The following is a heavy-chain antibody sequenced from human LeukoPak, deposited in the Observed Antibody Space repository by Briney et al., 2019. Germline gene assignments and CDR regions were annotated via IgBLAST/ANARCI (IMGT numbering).Heavy chain of an antibody. J-gene: IGHJ4*02. D-gene: IGHD2-8*02. CDR3: ARQNTGGSGLY. V-gene: IGHV5-51*01. Sequence: GESLKISCKGSGYSFTTFWIGWVRQMPGKGLEWMGIIHPGDSDTTYSPSFQGKVTISADKSINTAYLHWSSLKTSDTAMYYCARQNTGGSGLYWGQGTLVTVSS. CDR2: IHPGDSDT. CDR1: GYSFTTFW.